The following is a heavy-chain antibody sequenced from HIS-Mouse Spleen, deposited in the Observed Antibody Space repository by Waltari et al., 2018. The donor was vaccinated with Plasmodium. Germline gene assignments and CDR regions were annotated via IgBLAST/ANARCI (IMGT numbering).Heavy chain of an antibody. CDR2: SSSYKGNT. Sequence: QVQLVQSGAEVKKPGASVKVSCKASGYTFTNYGISWVRQAPGQGREWMGWSSSYKGNTHVAQKLQGRVTMTTDTSTSTAYMELRSLRSDDTAVYYCARGSAGDAFDIWGQGTMVTVSS. V-gene: IGHV1-18*01. D-gene: IGHD6-19*01. CDR3: ARGSAGDAFDI. J-gene: IGHJ3*02. CDR1: GYTFTNYG.